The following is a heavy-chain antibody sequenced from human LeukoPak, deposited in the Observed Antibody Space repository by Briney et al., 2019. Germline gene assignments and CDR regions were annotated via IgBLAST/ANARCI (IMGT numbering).Heavy chain of an antibody. Sequence: SETLSLTCAVYGGSFSGYYWSWIRHPPGKGLEWVGEINHSGSTNYNPSLKSRVTISVDTSKNQFSLKLSSVTAADTAVYYCARHGADIVVVPAAPFDYWGQGTLVTVSS. V-gene: IGHV4-34*01. D-gene: IGHD2-2*01. CDR2: INHSGST. CDR1: GGSFSGYY. J-gene: IGHJ4*02. CDR3: ARHGADIVVVPAAPFDY.